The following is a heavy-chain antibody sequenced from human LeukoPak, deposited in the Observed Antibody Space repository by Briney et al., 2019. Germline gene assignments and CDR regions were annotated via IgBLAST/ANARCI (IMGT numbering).Heavy chain of an antibody. CDR1: GFTFSSYG. D-gene: IGHD2-8*01. V-gene: IGHV3-23*01. Sequence: GGSLRLSCAASGFTFSSYGMSWVRQAPGKGLEWVSAISGNGGSTYYADSVKGRFPISRDNSKNTLYLQMNSLRAEDTAVYYCVKDCTNGVCYAFDIWGQGTMVTVSS. CDR3: VKDCTNGVCYAFDI. J-gene: IGHJ3*02. CDR2: ISGNGGST.